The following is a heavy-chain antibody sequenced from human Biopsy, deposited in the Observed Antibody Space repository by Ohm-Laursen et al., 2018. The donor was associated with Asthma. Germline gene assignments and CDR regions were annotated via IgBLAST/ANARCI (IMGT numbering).Heavy chain of an antibody. V-gene: IGHV3-9*01. CDR2: ISWNSATI. Sequence: RSLRLSCSASGFKLDEYTMHWVRQAPGKGLEWVSGISWNSATIGYADSVEGRFTISRDNAKNSVFLHMDSLRPEDTAFYYCAKVRSDWVITESFDYWGQGVLVTVSS. D-gene: IGHD3-22*01. CDR1: GFKLDEYT. J-gene: IGHJ4*02. CDR3: AKVRSDWVITESFDY.